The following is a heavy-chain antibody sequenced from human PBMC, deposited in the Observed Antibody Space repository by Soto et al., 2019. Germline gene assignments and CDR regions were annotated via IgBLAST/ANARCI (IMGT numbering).Heavy chain of an antibody. CDR3: ARDKITGLFDY. CDR2: INHSGST. D-gene: IGHD2-8*02. Sequence: QVQLQQWGAGLLKPSETLSLTCAVYGGSFSGYYWTWIRQTPGTGLEWIGEINHSGSTNYNPSLSSRVPLSVDTSKTQFSLKLTSVTAADTAVYYCARDKITGLFDYWGQGTLVTVSS. CDR1: GGSFSGYY. J-gene: IGHJ4*02. V-gene: IGHV4-34*01.